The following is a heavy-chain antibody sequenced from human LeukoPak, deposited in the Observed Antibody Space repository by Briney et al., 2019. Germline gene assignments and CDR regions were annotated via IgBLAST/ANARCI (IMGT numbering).Heavy chain of an antibody. V-gene: IGHV4-39*07. D-gene: IGHD3-22*01. CDR2: IYYSGST. J-gene: IGHJ5*02. Sequence: PSETLSLTCTVSGGSISSSSYYWGWIRQPPGKGLEWIGSIYYSGSTYYNPSLKSRVTISVDTSQNQFSLKLSSVTAADTAVYYCARLPVLSSGTYWFDPWGQGTLVTVSS. CDR1: GGSISSSSYY. CDR3: ARLPVLSSGTYWFDP.